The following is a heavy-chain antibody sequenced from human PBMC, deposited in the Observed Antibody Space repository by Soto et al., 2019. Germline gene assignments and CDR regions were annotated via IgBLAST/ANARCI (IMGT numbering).Heavy chain of an antibody. CDR3: ATYPTSPCIVGATCAFDY. V-gene: IGHV1-24*01. Sequence: QVQLVQSGAEVKKPGASVKVSCKVSGYTLTELSMHWVRQAPGKGLEWMGGFDPEDGETIYAQKFQGRVTMTEDTSTDTAYMELSSLRSEDTAVYYCATYPTSPCIVGATCAFDYWGQGTLVTVSS. CDR1: GYTLTELS. J-gene: IGHJ4*02. D-gene: IGHD1-26*01. CDR2: FDPEDGET.